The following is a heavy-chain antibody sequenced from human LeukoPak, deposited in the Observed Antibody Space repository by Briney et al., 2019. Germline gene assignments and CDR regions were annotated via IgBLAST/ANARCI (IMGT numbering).Heavy chain of an antibody. CDR3: AKGIAAAGTRRPNWFDP. V-gene: IGHV3-23*01. J-gene: IGHJ5*02. CDR2: ISGSGGST. Sequence: PGGSLRLSCAASGFTFSSYAMSWVRQAPGKGLEWVSAISGSGGSTYYADSVKGRFTISRDNSKNTLYLQMNSLRAEVTAVYYCAKGIAAAGTRRPNWFDPWGQGTLVTVSS. D-gene: IGHD6-13*01. CDR1: GFTFSSYA.